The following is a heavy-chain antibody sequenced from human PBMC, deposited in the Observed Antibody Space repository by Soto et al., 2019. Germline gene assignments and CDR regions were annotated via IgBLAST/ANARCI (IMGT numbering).Heavy chain of an antibody. D-gene: IGHD3-16*02. CDR2: FDPEDGET. CDR1: GYTLTELS. V-gene: IGHV1-24*01. J-gene: IGHJ4*02. Sequence: ASVKVSCKVSGYTLTELSMHWVRQAPGKGLEWMGGFDPEDGETIYAQKFQGRVTMTEDTSTDTAYMELSSLRSEDTAVYYCAVMITFGGVIVTRFDYWGQGTLVTVSS. CDR3: AVMITFGGVIVTRFDY.